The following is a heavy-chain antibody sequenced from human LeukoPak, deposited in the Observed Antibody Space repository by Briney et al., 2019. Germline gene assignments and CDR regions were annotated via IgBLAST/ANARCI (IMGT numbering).Heavy chain of an antibody. Sequence: SETLSLTCTVSGGSISSSSYYCGWIRQPPGKGLEWIGSIYYSGSTYYNPSLKSRVTISVDTSKNQFSLKLSSVTAADTAVYYCARDLEQLATGYWGQGTLVTVSS. J-gene: IGHJ4*02. V-gene: IGHV4-39*07. CDR3: ARDLEQLATGY. CDR1: GGSISSSSYY. D-gene: IGHD6-6*01. CDR2: IYYSGST.